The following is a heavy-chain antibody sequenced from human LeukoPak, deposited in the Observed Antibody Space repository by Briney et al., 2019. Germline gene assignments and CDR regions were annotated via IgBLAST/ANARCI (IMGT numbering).Heavy chain of an antibody. CDR3: ARGIAAAGPYNWFDP. CDR2: INHSGST. Sequence: PSETLSLTCAVYGGSFSGYYWSWLRQPPGKGLEWIGEINHSGSTNYNPSLKSRVTISVDTSKNQFSLKLSSVTAADTAVYYCARGIAAAGPYNWFDPWGQGTLVTVSS. D-gene: IGHD6-13*01. CDR1: GGSFSGYY. V-gene: IGHV4-34*01. J-gene: IGHJ5*02.